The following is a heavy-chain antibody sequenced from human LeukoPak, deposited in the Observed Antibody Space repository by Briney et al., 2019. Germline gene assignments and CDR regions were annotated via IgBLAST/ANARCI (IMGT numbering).Heavy chain of an antibody. CDR2: IIPILGIA. Sequence: GASVKVSCKASGGTFSSYAISWVRQAPGQGLEWMGRIIPILGIANYAQKFQGRVTITADKSTSTAYMELSSLRSEDTAVYYCARYSIAVAGPFDYWGQGTLVTVSS. J-gene: IGHJ4*02. CDR1: GGTFSSYA. CDR3: ARYSIAVAGPFDY. V-gene: IGHV1-69*04. D-gene: IGHD6-19*01.